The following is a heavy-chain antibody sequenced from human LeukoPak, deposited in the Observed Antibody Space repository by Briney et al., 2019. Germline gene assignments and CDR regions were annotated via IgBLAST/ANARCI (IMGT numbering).Heavy chain of an antibody. V-gene: IGHV4-34*01. CDR1: GGSFSGYY. CDR3: AKKRGYSSGWYDWFDP. J-gene: IGHJ5*02. D-gene: IGHD6-19*01. CDR2: INHSGST. Sequence: SETLSLTCAVYGGSFSGYYWSWIRQPPGKGLEWIGEINHSGSTNYNPSLKSRVTISVDTSKNQFSLKLSSVTVADTAVYYCAKKRGYSSGWYDWFDPWGQGTLVTVSS.